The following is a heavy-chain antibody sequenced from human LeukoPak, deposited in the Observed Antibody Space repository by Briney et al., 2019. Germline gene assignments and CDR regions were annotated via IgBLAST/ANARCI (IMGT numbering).Heavy chain of an antibody. Sequence: GGSLRLSCETSGFPFSSYWMTWVRQGPGKGLEWVATISPAGSDKYYLDSVKGRFTLSRDNARSSLYLQMNSLRAEDTAVYYCGRYFCESGSCYYTRLDYWGQGALVTVSS. J-gene: IGHJ4*02. D-gene: IGHD3-3*01. CDR3: GRYFCESGSCYYTRLDY. CDR1: GFPFSSYW. CDR2: ISPAGSDK. V-gene: IGHV3-7*05.